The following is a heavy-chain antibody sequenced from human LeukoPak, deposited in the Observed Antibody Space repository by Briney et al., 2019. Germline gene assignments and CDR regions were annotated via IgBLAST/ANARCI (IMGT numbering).Heavy chain of an antibody. Sequence: PSETLSLTCAVYGGSFSGYFWSWIRQPAGKGLEWIGHVYPSGSTNYNPSLESRVTMSVDTSKNQFSLKLNSVTAADTAVYYCARDLLDSWSGWYGWFDPWGQGTLVTVSS. V-gene: IGHV4-4*07. CDR3: ARDLLDSWSGWYGWFDP. D-gene: IGHD6-19*01. CDR1: GGSFSGYF. CDR2: VYPSGST. J-gene: IGHJ5*02.